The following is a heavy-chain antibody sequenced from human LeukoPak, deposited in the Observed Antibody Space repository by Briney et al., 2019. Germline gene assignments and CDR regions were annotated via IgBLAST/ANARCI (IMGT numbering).Heavy chain of an antibody. CDR2: IYSGGSI. J-gene: IGHJ4*02. Sequence: GGSLRLSCAASGFTVSSNYMSWVRQAPGKGLEWVSVIYSGGSIYYADSVKGRFTISRHNSKNTLYLQMNSLRAEDTAVYYCARGASYYDSSGYYYSTDYWGQGTLVTVSS. CDR1: GFTVSSNY. D-gene: IGHD3-22*01. CDR3: ARGASYYDSSGYYYSTDY. V-gene: IGHV3-53*04.